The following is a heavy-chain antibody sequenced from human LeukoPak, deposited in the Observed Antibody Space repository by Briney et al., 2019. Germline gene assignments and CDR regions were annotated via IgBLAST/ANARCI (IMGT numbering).Heavy chain of an antibody. J-gene: IGHJ4*02. CDR1: GGSFSGYY. D-gene: IGHD2-2*01. CDR2: INHSGSA. Sequence: SETLSLTCAVPGGSFSGYYWTWIRQPPGKGLEWIGEINHSGSANYNPSLKSRVTISLDTSKNQFSLNLSSVTAADTAVFYCARQGPATALDYWGQGTLVTVSS. V-gene: IGHV4-34*01. CDR3: ARQGPATALDY.